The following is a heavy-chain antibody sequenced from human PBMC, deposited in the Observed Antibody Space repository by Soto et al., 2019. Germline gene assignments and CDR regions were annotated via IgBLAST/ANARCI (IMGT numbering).Heavy chain of an antibody. CDR3: ARDPSPQYYYDSSGYPPFDY. V-gene: IGHV3-33*01. D-gene: IGHD3-22*01. Sequence: GESLKISCAASGFTFSSYGMHWVRQAPGKGLEWVAVIWYDGSNKYYADSVKGRFTISRDNSKNTLYLQMNSLRAEDTAVYYCARDPSPQYYYDSSGYPPFDYWGQGTLVTVSS. CDR1: GFTFSSYG. CDR2: IWYDGSNK. J-gene: IGHJ4*02.